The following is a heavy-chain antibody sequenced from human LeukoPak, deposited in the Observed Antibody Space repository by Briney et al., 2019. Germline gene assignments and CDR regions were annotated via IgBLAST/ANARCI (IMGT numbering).Heavy chain of an antibody. D-gene: IGHD6-19*01. J-gene: IGHJ4*02. Sequence: AASVKVSCKASGGTFSSYAISWVRQAPGQGLEWMGGIIPIFGTANYAQKFQGRVTITADESTRTAYMELSSLRSEDTAVYYCASGYSSGWYDFAHDYWGQGTLVTVSS. CDR3: ASGYSSGWYDFAHDY. V-gene: IGHV1-69*13. CDR1: GGTFSSYA. CDR2: IIPIFGTA.